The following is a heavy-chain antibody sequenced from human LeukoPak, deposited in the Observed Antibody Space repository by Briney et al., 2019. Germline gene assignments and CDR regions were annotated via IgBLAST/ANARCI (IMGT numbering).Heavy chain of an antibody. J-gene: IGHJ5*02. CDR1: GFTFSSYG. CDR2: IWNDRSNK. V-gene: IGHV3-33*06. CDR3: AKDAQRGFDYSNSLEH. Sequence: PGGSLRLSRAASGFTFSSYGMHWVRQAPCKGLEWVAVIWNDRSNKYYGDSVKGRFTISRDNSKNTLYLQMNSLTVEDTAVYYCAKDAQRGFDYSNSLEHWGQGTVVTVSS. D-gene: IGHD4-11*01.